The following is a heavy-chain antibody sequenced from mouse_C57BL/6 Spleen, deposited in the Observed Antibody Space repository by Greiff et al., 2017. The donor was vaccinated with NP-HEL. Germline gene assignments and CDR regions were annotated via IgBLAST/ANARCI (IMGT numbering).Heavy chain of an antibody. Sequence: VQLKQPGAELVRPGSSVKLSCKASGYTFTSYWMHWVKQRPIQGLEWIGNIDPSDSETHYNQKFKDKATLTVDKSSSTAYMQLSSLTSEDSAVYYCARNGDDGYYDGFDYWGQGTTLTVSS. CDR1: GYTFTSYW. J-gene: IGHJ2*01. CDR2: IDPSDSET. CDR3: ARNGDDGYYDGFDY. V-gene: IGHV1-52*01. D-gene: IGHD2-3*01.